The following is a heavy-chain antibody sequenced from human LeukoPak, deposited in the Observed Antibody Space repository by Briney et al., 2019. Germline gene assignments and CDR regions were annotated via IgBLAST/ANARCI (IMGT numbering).Heavy chain of an antibody. V-gene: IGHV1-18*01. CDR1: GYTFTSYG. Sequence: ASVKASCKASGYTFTSYGISWVRQAPGQGLEWMGWISAYNGNTNYAQKLQGRVTMTTDTSTSTAYMELRSLRSDDTAVYYCARALYYYDSSGYYPLGYWGQGTLVTVSS. J-gene: IGHJ4*02. CDR2: ISAYNGNT. D-gene: IGHD3-22*01. CDR3: ARALYYYDSSGYYPLGY.